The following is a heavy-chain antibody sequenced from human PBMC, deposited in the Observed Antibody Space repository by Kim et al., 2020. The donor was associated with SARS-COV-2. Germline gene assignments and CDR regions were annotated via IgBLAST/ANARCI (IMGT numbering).Heavy chain of an antibody. CDR1: GGSVSNDNYY. CDR3: ARDVWGKPVDGTEVA. Sequence: SETLSLTCTVSGGSVSNDNYYCSWIRQPPGKGLEWIGYIYYSGSASYNPSLKSRVTISVDTSRNQFSLKLTSVTAADTAVYYCARDVWGKPVDGTEVAWG. D-gene: IGHD6-19*01. V-gene: IGHV4-61*01. J-gene: IGHJ5*01. CDR2: IYYSGSA.